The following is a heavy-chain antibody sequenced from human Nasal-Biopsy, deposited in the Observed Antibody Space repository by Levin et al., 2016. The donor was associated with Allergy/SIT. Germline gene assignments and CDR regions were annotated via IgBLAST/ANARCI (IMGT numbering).Heavy chain of an antibody. CDR3: AKSWGTYDFWRTNAFDY. CDR2: ISYDGENE. Sequence: WVRQPPGKGLAWVAGISYDGENEYSEDSVRGRFTISRDNSKNTLYLQMDSLGDEDTAVYYCAKSWGTYDFWRTNAFDYWGQGTLVTVPS. D-gene: IGHD3-3*01. V-gene: IGHV3-30*18. J-gene: IGHJ4*02.